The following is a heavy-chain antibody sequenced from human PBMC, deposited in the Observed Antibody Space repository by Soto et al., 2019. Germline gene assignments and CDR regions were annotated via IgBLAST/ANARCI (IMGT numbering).Heavy chain of an antibody. CDR2: INAGNGNT. V-gene: IGHV1-3*01. Sequence: QVQLVQSGAEVKKPGASVKVSCEASGYTFTSYSIHWVRQAPGQRLEWMGWINAGNGNTKYSQKLQGRVTMTTDTSTSTAYMELRSLRSDDTAVYYCARGTVYGGNPGPWGQGTLVTVSS. CDR1: GYTFTSYS. D-gene: IGHD4-17*01. CDR3: ARGTVYGGNPGP. J-gene: IGHJ4*02.